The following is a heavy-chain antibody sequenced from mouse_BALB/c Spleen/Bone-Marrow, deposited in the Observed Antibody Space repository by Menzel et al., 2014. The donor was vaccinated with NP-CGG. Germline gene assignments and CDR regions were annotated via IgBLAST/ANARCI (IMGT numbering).Heavy chain of an antibody. CDR1: GISITTGNYR. CDR3: ARYGNYFDY. D-gene: IGHD2-1*01. CDR2: IYYSGTI. V-gene: IGHV3-5*02. Sequence: EVHLVESGPGLVKPSQTVSLTCTVTGISITTGNYRWSWIRQFPGNKLEWIGYIYYSGTITYNPSLTSRTTITRDTSKNQFFLEMNSLTAGDTATYYCARYGNYFDYWGQGTTLTVSS. J-gene: IGHJ2*01.